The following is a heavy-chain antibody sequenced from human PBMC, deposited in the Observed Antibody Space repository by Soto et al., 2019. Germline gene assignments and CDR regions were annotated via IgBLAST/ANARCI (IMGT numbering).Heavy chain of an antibody. CDR2: ISSSSTTI. Sequence: GGSLRLSYAASGFTFSSYGMNWVRQAPGKGLEWVSYISSSSTTIYYADSVKGRFTIFRDNAKNSLYLQLNSLRDEDTAVYYCARSPYYYDSSNYYGYWGQGTLVTVSS. CDR3: ARSPYYYDSSNYYGY. V-gene: IGHV3-48*02. J-gene: IGHJ4*02. CDR1: GFTFSSYG. D-gene: IGHD3-22*01.